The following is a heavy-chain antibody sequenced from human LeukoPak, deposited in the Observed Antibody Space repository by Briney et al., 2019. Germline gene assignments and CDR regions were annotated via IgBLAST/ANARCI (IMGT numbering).Heavy chain of an antibody. V-gene: IGHV1-18*01. D-gene: IGHD1-26*01. CDR3: ARDLDQYSGRFGGFGHDF. CDR1: GYTFTNYG. CDR2: ISAYNGNT. Sequence: ASVKVSCKASGYTFTNYGINWVRQAPGQGLEWMGWISAYNGNTNYAQRLQGRVTMTTDTSTSTAYMELRSLRSDDTAVYYCARDLDQYSGRFGGFGHDFWGQGTLVTVSS. J-gene: IGHJ4*02.